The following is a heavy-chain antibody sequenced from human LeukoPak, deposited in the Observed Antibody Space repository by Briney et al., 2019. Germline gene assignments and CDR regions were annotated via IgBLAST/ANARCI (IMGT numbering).Heavy chain of an antibody. CDR2: ISTTGSTK. J-gene: IGHJ4*02. CDR3: ARNPGAYKRCFVC. V-gene: IGHV3-48*02. Sequence: GGSVRLSCEASGFSFSTYSLNWVRQAPGKGLEWVSYISTTGSTKYYADSVKGRFTISRDNAQNSVTLQMNSLRDEDTAIYYCARNPGAYKRCFVCWGQRTLVTVSS. D-gene: IGHD1-14*01. CDR1: GFSFSTYS.